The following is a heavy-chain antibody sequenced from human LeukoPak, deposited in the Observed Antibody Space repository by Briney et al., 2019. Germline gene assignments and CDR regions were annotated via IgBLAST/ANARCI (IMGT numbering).Heavy chain of an antibody. CDR2: ISMNGTDM. CDR3: AKGHTYGMI. J-gene: IGHJ4*02. CDR1: GFTFGDFY. V-gene: IGHV3-11*01. D-gene: IGHD5-18*01. Sequence: PGWSLRLSCAASGFTFGDFYMTWLRQTPGKGPEWLSYISMNGTDMDYADSVRGRFTITRDNAKDTLYLQMNSLGAEDTAIYHCAKGHTYGMIWGQGTQVSVSS.